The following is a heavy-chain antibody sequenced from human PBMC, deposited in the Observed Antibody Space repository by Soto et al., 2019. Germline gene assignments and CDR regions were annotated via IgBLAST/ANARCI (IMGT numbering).Heavy chain of an antibody. J-gene: IGHJ3*02. CDR1: GFTFSSYA. V-gene: IGHV3-23*01. CDR2: ISGSGGST. CDR3: AKDLELLLFGEGPYSFDI. D-gene: IGHD3-10*01. Sequence: GGSLRLSCAASGFTFSSYAMSWVRQAQGKGLEWVSAISGSGGSTYYADSVEGRFSISRDNSKNTLYIQMNSRRAEDTAVYYCAKDLELLLFGEGPYSFDIWGQGTMVTVSS.